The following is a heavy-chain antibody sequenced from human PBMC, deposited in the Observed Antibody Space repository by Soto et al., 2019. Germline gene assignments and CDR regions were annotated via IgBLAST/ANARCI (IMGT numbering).Heavy chain of an antibody. CDR3: ARGGPVLRFLEWFPAEEYYFDY. J-gene: IGHJ4*02. CDR1: GGSISSGDYY. V-gene: IGHV4-30-4*01. Sequence: SETLSLTCTVSGGSISSGDYYWSWIRQPPGKGLEWIGYIYYSGSTYYNPSLKSRVTISVDTSKNQFSLKLSSVTAADTAVYYCARGGPVLRFLEWFPAEEYYFDYWGQGTLVTVSS. D-gene: IGHD3-3*01. CDR2: IYYSGST.